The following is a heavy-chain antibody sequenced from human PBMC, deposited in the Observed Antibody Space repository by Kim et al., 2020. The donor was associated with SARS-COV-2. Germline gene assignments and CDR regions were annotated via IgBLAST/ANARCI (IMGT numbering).Heavy chain of an antibody. Sequence: GGSLRLSCAASGFTFSNAWMSWVRQAPGKGLEWVGRIKSKTDGGTTDYAAPVKGRFTISRDDSKNTLYLQMNSLKTEDTAVYYCTTALGSYYYYYGMDVWGQGTTVTVSS. V-gene: IGHV3-15*01. J-gene: IGHJ6*02. D-gene: IGHD3-16*01. CDR3: TTALGSYYYYYGMDV. CDR2: IKSKTDGGTT. CDR1: GFTFSNAW.